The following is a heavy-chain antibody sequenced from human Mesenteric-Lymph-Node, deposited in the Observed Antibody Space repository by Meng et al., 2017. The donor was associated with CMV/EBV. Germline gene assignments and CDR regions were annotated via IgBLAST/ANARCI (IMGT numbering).Heavy chain of an antibody. CDR2: IKQDGSET. D-gene: IGHD2-15*01. V-gene: IGHV3-7*01. CDR1: GFTLSSTW. Sequence: ESLKISCAASGFTLSSTWMSWVRQAPGKGLEWVANIKQDGSETYYVDSVTGRFTISRDDAKNSVYLHMNSLRAEDTAVYYCARGTGYCSTSRCYTYYYYGIDVWGQGTTVTVSS. J-gene: IGHJ6*02. CDR3: ARGTGYCSTSRCYTYYYYGIDV.